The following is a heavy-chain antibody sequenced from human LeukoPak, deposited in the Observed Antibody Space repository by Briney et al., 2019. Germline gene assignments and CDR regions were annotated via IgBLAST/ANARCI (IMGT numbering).Heavy chain of an antibody. CDR3: AKARGDILTGYGH. D-gene: IGHD3-9*01. J-gene: IGHJ4*02. CDR1: GFTFSSYA. CDR2: ISSNGGST. V-gene: IGHV3-64*01. Sequence: GGSLRLSCAASGFTFSSYAMHWVRQAPGKGLEYVSAISSNGGSTYYANSVKGRFTISRDNSKNTLYLQMGSLRAEDTAVYYCAKARGDILTGYGHWGQGTLVTVSS.